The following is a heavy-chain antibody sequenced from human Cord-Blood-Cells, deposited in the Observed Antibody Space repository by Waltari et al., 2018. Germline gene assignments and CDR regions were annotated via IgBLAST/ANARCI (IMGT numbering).Heavy chain of an antibody. CDR1: GGTFSSYA. V-gene: IGHV1-69*01. CDR3: ARHSVYSSSSHWYFDL. D-gene: IGHD6-6*01. J-gene: IGHJ2*01. CDR2: IIPIFGTA. Sequence: QVQLVQSGAEVKKPGSSVKVSCKASGGTFSSYAISWVRPAPGQGLEWMGGIIPIFGTANYAQKFQGRVAITADESTSTAYMELSSRRSEDTAVYYCARHSVYSSSSHWYFDLWGRGTLVTVSS.